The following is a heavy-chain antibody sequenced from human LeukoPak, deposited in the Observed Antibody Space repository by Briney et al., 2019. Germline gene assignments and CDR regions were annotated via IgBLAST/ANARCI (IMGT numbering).Heavy chain of an antibody. Sequence: GGSLRLSCAASGLTFNNAWMSWVRQAPGKGLEWVGRIKSKTDGGTTDYAAPVEGRFTISRDDSKNTLYLQMNSLKTEDTAVYYCTTAYCSSTSCSHWGQGTLVTVSS. J-gene: IGHJ4*02. CDR3: TTAYCSSTSCSH. CDR1: GLTFNNAW. CDR2: IKSKTDGGTT. V-gene: IGHV3-15*01. D-gene: IGHD2-2*01.